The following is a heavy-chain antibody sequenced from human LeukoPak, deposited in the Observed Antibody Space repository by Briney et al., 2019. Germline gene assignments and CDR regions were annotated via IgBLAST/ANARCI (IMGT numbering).Heavy chain of an antibody. CDR3: ARDNNGWAFDY. V-gene: IGHV3-30*02. Sequence: GGSLRLSCAASEFTFRMYGMHWVRQAPGKGLGWVAFVPNDETDKYYTDSVKGRFTLFRDSSKNTLYLQLSSLSADDTAMYYCARDNNGWAFDYWGQGTLVTVSS. J-gene: IGHJ4*02. CDR2: VPNDETDK. D-gene: IGHD6-19*01. CDR1: EFTFRMYG.